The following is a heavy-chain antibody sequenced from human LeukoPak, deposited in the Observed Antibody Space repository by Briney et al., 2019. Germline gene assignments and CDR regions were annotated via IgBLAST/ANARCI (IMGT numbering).Heavy chain of an antibody. CDR3: ARDYYGSGTYDYYYGMDV. CDR2: IYYSGNT. V-gene: IGHV4-39*01. CDR1: GGSISSSRYY. Sequence: SETLSLTCTVSGGSISSSRYYWVWIRQPPGKGLEWIGTIYYSGNTYYNPSLKSRVTISIDTSKNKFSLKLNSVTAADTAVYYCARDYYGSGTYDYYYGMDVWGQGTTVTVSS. D-gene: IGHD3-10*01. J-gene: IGHJ6*02.